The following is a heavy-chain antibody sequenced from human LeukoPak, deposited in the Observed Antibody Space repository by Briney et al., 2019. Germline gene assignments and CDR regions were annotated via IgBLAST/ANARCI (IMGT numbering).Heavy chain of an antibody. J-gene: IGHJ4*02. CDR2: VSYRGNT. V-gene: IGHV4-59*01. Sequence: SETLSLTCNVSGDFISGYYWNWIRQPPGKGLEWIGYVSYRGNTKYNPSLNSRVTLSVDTSKNQFSLKLTSVTAADTAVYYCARAVFTMVLGLEYFDYWGQGTLVTVSS. CDR1: GDFISGYY. CDR3: ARAVFTMVLGLEYFDY. D-gene: IGHD3-10*01.